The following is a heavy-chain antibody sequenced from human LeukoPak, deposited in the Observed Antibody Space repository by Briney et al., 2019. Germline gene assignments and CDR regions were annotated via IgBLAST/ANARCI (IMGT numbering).Heavy chain of an antibody. J-gene: IGHJ4*02. CDR2: IRRKAYGETT. CDR1: GFTFSSYG. CDR3: TRGQGLYY. V-gene: IGHV3-49*04. Sequence: PGRSLRLSCAASGFTFSSYGMHWVRQAPGKGLEWVGFIRRKAYGETTEYAASVKGRFTISRDDSKSIAYLQMSSLKTEDTAVYYCTRGQGLYYWGQGALVTVSS. D-gene: IGHD3/OR15-3a*01.